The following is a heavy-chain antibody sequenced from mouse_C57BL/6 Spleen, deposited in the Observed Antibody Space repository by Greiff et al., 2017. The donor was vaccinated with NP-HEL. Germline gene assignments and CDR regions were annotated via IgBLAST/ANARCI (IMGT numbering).Heavy chain of an antibody. CDR1: GYTFTSYT. CDR3: ARGNYGSSTYWYFDV. V-gene: IGHV1-4*01. D-gene: IGHD1-1*01. CDR2: INPSSGYT. J-gene: IGHJ1*03. Sequence: QVQLQQSGAELARPGASVKMSCKASGYTFTSYTMHWVKQRPGQGLEWIGYINPSSGYTKYNQKFKDKATLTADKSSSTAYMQRSSLTSEDSAVYYCARGNYGSSTYWYFDVWGTGTTVTVSS.